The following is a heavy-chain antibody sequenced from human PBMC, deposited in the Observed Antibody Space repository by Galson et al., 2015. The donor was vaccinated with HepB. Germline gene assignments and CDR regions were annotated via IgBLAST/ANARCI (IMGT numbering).Heavy chain of an antibody. D-gene: IGHD3-22*01. CDR1: GFSLSTTGVG. CDR3: VHSEFDSRYAEADY. CDR2: IYWNDDQ. V-gene: IGHV2-5*01. J-gene: IGHJ4*02. Sequence: PALVKPTQTLTLTCTFSGFSLSTTGVGVGWIRQPPGKALEWLALIYWNDDQRYSPSLKSRLTITKDTSKNQVVLKMINMGPVDTATYYCVHSEFDSRYAEADYWGQGILVTVSS.